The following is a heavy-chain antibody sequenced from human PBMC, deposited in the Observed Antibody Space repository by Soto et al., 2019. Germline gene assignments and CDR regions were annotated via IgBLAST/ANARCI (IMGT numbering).Heavy chain of an antibody. Sequence: QVQLVQSGAEVKKPGASVKVSCKASGYTFTSYAMHWVRQAPGQRLEWMGWINAGNGNTKYSQKFQGRVTITRDTSASIAYMELSSLRSEDTAVYYCARDPRSYYDILTGYRGNAFDIWGQGTMVTVSS. CDR3: ARDPRSYYDILTGYRGNAFDI. CDR1: GYTFTSYA. V-gene: IGHV1-3*01. CDR2: INAGNGNT. D-gene: IGHD3-9*01. J-gene: IGHJ3*02.